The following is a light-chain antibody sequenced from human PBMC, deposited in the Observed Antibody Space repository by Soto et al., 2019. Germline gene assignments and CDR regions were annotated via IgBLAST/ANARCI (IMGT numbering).Light chain of an antibody. CDR3: QQYGSSPT. V-gene: IGKV3-20*01. CDR1: QSISRY. CDR2: GSS. J-gene: IGKJ1*01. Sequence: LTRPRATPSLSPGEGTTLSCSCSQSISRYLAWYQQERVEGPRLLIYGSSSRAIGIPYRFSGSGSGTDFTLTISRLEPEDFAVYYCQQYGSSPTFGQGTKVDI.